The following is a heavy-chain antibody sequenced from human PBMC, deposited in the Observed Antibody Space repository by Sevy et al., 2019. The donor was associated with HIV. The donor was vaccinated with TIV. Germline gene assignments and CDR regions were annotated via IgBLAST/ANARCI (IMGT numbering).Heavy chain of an antibody. CDR3: AKDRITMIGDAFDV. CDR1: GLTFSSYA. CDR2: LSGYGGST. J-gene: IGHJ3*01. V-gene: IGHV3-23*01. Sequence: GGSLRLSCAASGLTFSSYAMSWVRQAPGKGLEWVSGLSGYGGSTYYADSVKGRFTISRDNSKNTLYLQMNSLRAEDTAVYYCAKDRITMIGDAFDVWGQGTMVTVSS. D-gene: IGHD3-22*01.